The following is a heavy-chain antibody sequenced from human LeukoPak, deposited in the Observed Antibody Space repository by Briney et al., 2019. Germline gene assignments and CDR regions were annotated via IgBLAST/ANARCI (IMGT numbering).Heavy chain of an antibody. D-gene: IGHD3-22*01. Sequence: GASVKVSCKASGYTFTSYDINWVRQATGQGLEWMGWMNPNSGNTGYAQKFQGRVTITRNTSISTAYMELSSLRSEDTAVYYCARSGRVNNYYDTRGGHAFDIWGQGTMVTVSS. CDR3: ARSGRVNNYYDTRGGHAFDI. J-gene: IGHJ3*02. V-gene: IGHV1-8*03. CDR1: GYTFTSYD. CDR2: MNPNSGNT.